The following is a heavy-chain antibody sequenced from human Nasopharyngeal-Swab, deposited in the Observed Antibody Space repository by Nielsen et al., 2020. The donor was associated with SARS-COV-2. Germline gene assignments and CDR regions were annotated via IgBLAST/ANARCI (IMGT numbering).Heavy chain of an antibody. CDR3: AKLGCSGGSCYRMLDYYYYMDV. Sequence: GGSLRLSCAASGFTFSSYAMSWVRQAPGKGLEWVSAISGSGGSTYYADSVKGRFTISRDNSKNPLYLQMNSLRAEDTAVYYCAKLGCSGGSCYRMLDYYYYMDVWGKGTTVTVSS. CDR2: ISGSGGST. D-gene: IGHD2-15*01. J-gene: IGHJ6*03. V-gene: IGHV3-23*01. CDR1: GFTFSSYA.